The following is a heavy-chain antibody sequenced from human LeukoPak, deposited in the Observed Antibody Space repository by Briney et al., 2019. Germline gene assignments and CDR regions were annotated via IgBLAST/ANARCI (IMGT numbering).Heavy chain of an antibody. Sequence: SETLSLTCAVYGGSFSGYYWSWIRQPPGKGLEWIGEINHSGSTNYNPSLKSRVTISVDTSKNQFSLKLSSVTAADTAVYYCARGYYYYGSGSMDVWGKGTAVTVSS. CDR2: INHSGST. V-gene: IGHV4-34*01. J-gene: IGHJ6*03. D-gene: IGHD3-10*01. CDR3: ARGYYYYGSGSMDV. CDR1: GGSFSGYY.